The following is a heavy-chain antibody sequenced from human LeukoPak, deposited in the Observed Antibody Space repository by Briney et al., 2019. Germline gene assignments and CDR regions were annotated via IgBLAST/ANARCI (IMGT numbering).Heavy chain of an antibody. CDR2: IVVGSGNT. CDR3: AVPYYYDSSGYLL. J-gene: IGHJ3*01. V-gene: IGHV1-58*02. Sequence: ASVKVSCKASGFTFTSSAMQWVRQARGQRLEWIGWIVVGSGNTNYAQKFQERVTITRDMSTSTAYMELSSLRSEDTAVYYCAVPYYYDSSGYLLSGQGTMVTVSS. D-gene: IGHD3-22*01. CDR1: GFTFTSSA.